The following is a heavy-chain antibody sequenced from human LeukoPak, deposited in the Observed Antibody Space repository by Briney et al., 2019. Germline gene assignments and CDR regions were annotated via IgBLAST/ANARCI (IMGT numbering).Heavy chain of an antibody. J-gene: IGHJ4*02. CDR3: ARGSYYGSGSYYPEALFDY. V-gene: IGHV3-21*04. D-gene: IGHD3-10*01. Sequence: GGSLRLSCAASGFTFSSYSMNWVRQAPGKGLEWVSSISSSSSYIYYGDSVKGRFTISRDNAKNSLYLQMNSLRAEDTAVYYCARGSYYGSGSYYPEALFDYWGQGTLVTVSS. CDR2: ISSSSSYI. CDR1: GFTFSSYS.